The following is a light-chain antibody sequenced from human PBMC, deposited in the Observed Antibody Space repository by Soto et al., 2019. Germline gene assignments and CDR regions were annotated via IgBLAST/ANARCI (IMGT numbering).Light chain of an antibody. CDR1: NIGGKN. Sequence: SYDLTQPLSVSWALGQTATITCVGNNIGGKNVHWYQQRPGQAPVLVIYRDYNRPSGIPERFSGSNSGHTATLTISRVQPGDEADHYCQVWDNRGYVFGTGTKVTVL. CDR2: RDY. J-gene: IGLJ1*01. V-gene: IGLV3-9*01. CDR3: QVWDNRGYV.